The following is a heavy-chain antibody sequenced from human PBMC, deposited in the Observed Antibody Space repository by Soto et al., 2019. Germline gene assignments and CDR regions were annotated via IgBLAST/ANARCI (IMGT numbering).Heavy chain of an antibody. Sequence: QVQLVQSGAEVKKPGSSVKVSCKASGVTFSSYAISWVRQAPGQGLEWMGGIIPIFGTANYAQKFQGRVTITADESTSTAYMELSSLRSEDTAVYYCARRPREQLVSSSCFDPWGQGTLVTVSS. CDR2: IIPIFGTA. D-gene: IGHD6-6*01. J-gene: IGHJ5*02. CDR3: ARRPREQLVSSSCFDP. CDR1: GVTFSSYA. V-gene: IGHV1-69*12.